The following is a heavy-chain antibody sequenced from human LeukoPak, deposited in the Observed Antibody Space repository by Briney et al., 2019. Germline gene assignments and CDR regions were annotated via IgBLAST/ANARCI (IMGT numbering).Heavy chain of an antibody. V-gene: IGHV5-51*01. CDR1: GYTFTTYW. CDR2: IYPGDSDT. Sequence: GESLKISCKGSGYTFTTYWMAWVRQMPGKGLEWMGIIYPGDSDTRYSPSFQGQVNISADKSITTAYLQWSSLKASDTAMYYCARLQQQLVRFFDYWGQGTLVTVSS. CDR3: ARLQQQLVRFFDY. J-gene: IGHJ4*02. D-gene: IGHD6-13*01.